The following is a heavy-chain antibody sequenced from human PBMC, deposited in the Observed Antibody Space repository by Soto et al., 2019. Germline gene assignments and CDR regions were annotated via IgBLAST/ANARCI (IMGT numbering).Heavy chain of an antibody. V-gene: IGHV5-51*01. CDR3: ARQYCSGGRCYSEDYYYGMDV. CDR1: GYSFTSYW. J-gene: IGHJ6*02. Sequence: GESLKISCKGSGYSFTSYWIGWVRQMPGKGLEWMGIIYPGDSDTRYSPSFQGQVTISADKSISTAYLQGSSLKASDTAMYYCARQYCSGGRCYSEDYYYGMDVWGQGTTVTVSS. D-gene: IGHD2-15*01. CDR2: IYPGDSDT.